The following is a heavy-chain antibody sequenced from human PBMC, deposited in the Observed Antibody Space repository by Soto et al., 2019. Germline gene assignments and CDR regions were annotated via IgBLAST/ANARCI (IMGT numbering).Heavy chain of an antibody. V-gene: IGHV3-23*01. CDR2: IDGSGGIT. Sequence: QLLQSGGGLVQPGGSLTLSCAASGFTFGTTDVSWVRQAPGEGLEWVSTIDGSGGITYYADSVKGRFTISRDNSRNTVYLQMNSLRGDDTALYYCVKNSGGFNTWGQGALVTVSS. J-gene: IGHJ5*02. CDR1: GFTFGTTD. CDR3: VKNSGGFNT. D-gene: IGHD3-10*01.